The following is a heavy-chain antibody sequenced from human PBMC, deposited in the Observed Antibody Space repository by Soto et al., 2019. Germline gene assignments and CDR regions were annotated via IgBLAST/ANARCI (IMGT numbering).Heavy chain of an antibody. CDR3: ARRQIPPPTRGAANARGGMDV. V-gene: IGHV3-33*01. CDR1: GFTFNNYG. CDR2: IWNDGSNN. Sequence: ESGGGVVQPGRSLRLSCAASGFTFNNYGMHWVRQAPGKGLEWLAVIWNDGSNNYYANPVKGRFTISRDNSKNTLYLQMISLRAEDTAVYYCARRQIPPPTRGAANARGGMDVWGQGTTVTVSS. D-gene: IGHD6-13*01. J-gene: IGHJ6*02.